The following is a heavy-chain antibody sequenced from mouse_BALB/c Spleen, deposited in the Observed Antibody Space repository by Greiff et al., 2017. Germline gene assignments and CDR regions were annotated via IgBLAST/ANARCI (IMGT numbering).Heavy chain of an antibody. CDR1: GYTFTSYW. Sequence: QVQLHQSGAELAKPGASVKMSCKASGYTFTSYWMHWVKQRPGQGLEWIGYINPSTGYTEYNQKFKDKATLTADKSSSTAYMQLSSLTSEDSAVYYCARRDQRNGNSWFAYWGQGTLVTVSA. D-gene: IGHD2-1*01. V-gene: IGHV1-7*01. CDR2: INPSTGYT. J-gene: IGHJ3*01. CDR3: ARRDQRNGNSWFAY.